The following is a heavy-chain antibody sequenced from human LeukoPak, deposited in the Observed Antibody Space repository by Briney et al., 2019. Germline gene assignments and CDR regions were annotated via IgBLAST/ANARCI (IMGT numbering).Heavy chain of an antibody. CDR2: INSHGSST. CDR3: ARDHTDPYCSGGSCYFDY. J-gene: IGHJ4*02. Sequence: PGGSLRLSCAASGFTFSSHWMHWVRQAPGKGLVWLSRINSHGSSTNYADSVRGRFTISRDNSKNTLYLQMNSLRAEDTAVYYCARDHTDPYCSGGSCYFDYWGQGTLVTVSS. D-gene: IGHD2-15*01. CDR1: GFTFSSHW. V-gene: IGHV3-74*01.